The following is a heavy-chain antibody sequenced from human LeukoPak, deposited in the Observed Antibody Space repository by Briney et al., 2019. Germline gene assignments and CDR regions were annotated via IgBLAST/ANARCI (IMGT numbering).Heavy chain of an antibody. D-gene: IGHD3-9*01. CDR2: IYYSGST. J-gene: IGHJ6*03. CDR3: ARFRRNYDILTGYYTSYYMDV. Sequence: SETLSLTCTVSGGSISSYYWNWIRQPPGKGLEWIGYIYYSGSTNYNPSLKSRVTISVDTSKNQFSLKLSSVTAADTAVYYCARFRRNYDILTGYYTSYYMDVWGKGTTVTVSS. CDR1: GGSISSYY. V-gene: IGHV4-59*01.